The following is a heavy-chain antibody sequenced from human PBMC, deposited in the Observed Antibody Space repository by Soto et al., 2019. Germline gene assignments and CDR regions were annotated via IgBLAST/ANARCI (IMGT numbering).Heavy chain of an antibody. V-gene: IGHV1-18*01. D-gene: IGHD3-16*02. CDR1: GYTFTSYG. Sequence: ASVKVSCKASGYTFTSYGISWVRQAPGQGLEWMGWISAYNGNTNYAQKLKGRVTMTTDTSTSTAYMGLRSLRSDDTAVYYCAREAYDYVWGSYRYTPGHYYYYYGMDVWGQGTTVTVSS. CDR3: AREAYDYVWGSYRYTPGHYYYYYGMDV. J-gene: IGHJ6*02. CDR2: ISAYNGNT.